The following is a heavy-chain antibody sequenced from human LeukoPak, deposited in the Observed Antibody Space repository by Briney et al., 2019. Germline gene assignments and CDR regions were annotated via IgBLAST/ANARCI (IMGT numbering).Heavy chain of an antibody. J-gene: IGHJ4*02. V-gene: IGHV1-69*04. Sequence: SVKVSCKASGGTFSSYAISWVRQAPGQGLEWMGRIIPILGIANYAQKFQGRVTITADKSTSTAYMELSSLRSEDTAVYYCARGSSRAPYYFDYWGQGTLVTVSS. CDR3: ARGSSRAPYYFDY. CDR2: IIPILGIA. D-gene: IGHD6-13*01. CDR1: GGTFSSYA.